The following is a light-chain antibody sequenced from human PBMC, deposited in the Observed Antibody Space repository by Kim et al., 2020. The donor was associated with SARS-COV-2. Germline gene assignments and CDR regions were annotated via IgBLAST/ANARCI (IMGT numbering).Light chain of an antibody. V-gene: IGKV1-17*03. CDR3: LQRFIVPYT. J-gene: IGKJ2*01. CDR2: AAS. CDR1: QDITNY. Sequence: ASVGDRVTITCRASQDITNYVAWFQQKPGKVPKRLIYAASFLQSGVPSRFSGSGSGTEFTLTISSLQPEDFATYYCLQRFIVPYTFGQGTKVDIK.